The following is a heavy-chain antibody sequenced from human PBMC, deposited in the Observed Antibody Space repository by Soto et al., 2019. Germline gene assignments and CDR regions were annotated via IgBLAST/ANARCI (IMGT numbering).Heavy chain of an antibody. CDR3: AKDIRPYYDFWSGFDP. J-gene: IGHJ5*02. D-gene: IGHD3-3*01. Sequence: GGSLRLSCAASGFTFDDYAMHWVRQAPGKGLEWVSGISWNSGSIGYGDSVKGRFTIPRDNAKNSLYLQMNSLRAEDTALYYCAKDIRPYYDFWSGFDPWGQGTLVTVSS. CDR1: GFTFDDYA. CDR2: ISWNSGSI. V-gene: IGHV3-9*01.